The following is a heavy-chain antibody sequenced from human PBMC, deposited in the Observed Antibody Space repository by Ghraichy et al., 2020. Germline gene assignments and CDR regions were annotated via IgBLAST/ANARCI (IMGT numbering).Heavy chain of an antibody. CDR1: GDSISTNW. D-gene: IGHD1-7*01. V-gene: IGHV4/OR15-8*03. CDR2: IYHTGSR. J-gene: IGHJ4*02. CDR3: ARHVAVFGTRGFDY. Sequence: SETLSLTCVVSGDSISTNWWSWVRQPPGKGLEWIGEIYHTGSRHYNPSLQSRLTISIDKAKDQLSLLLDSVTAADTAVYYCARHVAVFGTRGFDYWGQGTLVTVSS.